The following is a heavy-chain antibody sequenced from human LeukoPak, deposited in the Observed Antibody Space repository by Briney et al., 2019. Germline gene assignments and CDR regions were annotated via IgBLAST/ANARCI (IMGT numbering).Heavy chain of an antibody. D-gene: IGHD3-22*01. V-gene: IGHV4-34*10. Sequence: SETLSLTCAVYGGSFIGYYWSWIRQPPGKDLEWIGEINHSGSTNYNPSLKSRVTMSVDKSKNQFSLKLSSVTAADTAVYYCARSHYYDTMWFDPWGQGTLVTVSS. CDR3: ARSHYYDTMWFDP. CDR2: INHSGST. CDR1: GGSFIGYY. J-gene: IGHJ5*02.